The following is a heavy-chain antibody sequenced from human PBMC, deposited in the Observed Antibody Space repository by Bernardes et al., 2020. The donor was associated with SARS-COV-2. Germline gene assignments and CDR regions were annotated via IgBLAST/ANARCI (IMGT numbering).Heavy chain of an antibody. V-gene: IGHV3-33*08. CDR2: ISYDGSRE. CDR1: GFTFTTYG. CDR3: ARDQGAAAGDPRQLYFYYGMDL. D-gene: IGHD6-13*01. J-gene: IGHJ6*02. Sequence: GGSLRLSCASSGFTFTTYGMHWVRQAPGKGLEWVAIISYDGSREYYVDSVKGRFTISRDNSQNRLFLQMNYPRAEDTALYFCARDQGAAAGDPRQLYFYYGMDLWGQGTTVTVSS.